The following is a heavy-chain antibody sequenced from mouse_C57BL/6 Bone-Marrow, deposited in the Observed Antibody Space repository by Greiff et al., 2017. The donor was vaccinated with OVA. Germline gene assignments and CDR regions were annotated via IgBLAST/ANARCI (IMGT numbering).Heavy chain of an antibody. J-gene: IGHJ4*01. V-gene: IGHV1-82*01. Sequence: VQLQESGPELVKPGASVKISCKASGYAFSSSWMNWVKQRPGKGLEWIGRIYPGDGDPNYNGKFKGKATLTADKSSSTAYMQLSSLTSEDSAVYCCARSRGYYGYAMDYWGQGTSVTVSS. CDR3: ARSRGYYGYAMDY. D-gene: IGHD1-1*01. CDR1: GYAFSSSW. CDR2: IYPGDGDP.